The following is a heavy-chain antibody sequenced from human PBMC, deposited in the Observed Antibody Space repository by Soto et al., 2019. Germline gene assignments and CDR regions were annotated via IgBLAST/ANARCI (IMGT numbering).Heavy chain of an antibody. CDR3: TRDGDGRMTTNPYYYYGMDV. V-gene: IGHV4-59*01. D-gene: IGHD2-21*02. Sequence: LSLTCTVSGGSISGYYWSWIRQPPGKGLEWIGNVYYSGGAKYNPSVKRRVSISVDTSKNQFSLNLSSVTAADTAVYYCTRDGDGRMTTNPYYYYGMDVWGPGITVTVSS. CDR1: GGSISGYY. J-gene: IGHJ6*02. CDR2: VYYSGGA.